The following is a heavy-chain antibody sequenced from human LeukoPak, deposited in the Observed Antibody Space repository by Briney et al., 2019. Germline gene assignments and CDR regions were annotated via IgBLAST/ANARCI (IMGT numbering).Heavy chain of an antibody. V-gene: IGHV3-48*03. CDR3: ASQTGYCSSTSCSVDY. J-gene: IGHJ4*02. CDR2: ISSSGSTI. D-gene: IGHD2-2*01. CDR1: GFTLSSYE. Sequence: PGGSLRHSCPASGFTLSSYEMNWVRQAPGMGLAWVSFISSSGSTIYYADSVKGRFTISRDNAKNSLYLQMNSLRAEDTAVYYCASQTGYCSSTSCSVDYWGQGTLVTVSS.